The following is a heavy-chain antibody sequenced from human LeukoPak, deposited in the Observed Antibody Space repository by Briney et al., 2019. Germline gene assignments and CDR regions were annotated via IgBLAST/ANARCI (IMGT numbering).Heavy chain of an antibody. J-gene: IGHJ4*02. D-gene: IGHD6-13*01. CDR2: MIGDATST. V-gene: IGHV3-23*01. CDR3: AKRTSGSSWYSSDS. Sequence: PGGSLRLSCAASGFTFSSFAMNWVRQAPGKGLEWVSTMIGDATSTYYADSVKGRFTISIDNSKTTLFLQMNSLRAEDTAVYYCAKRTSGSSWYSSDSWGQGTLVTVSS. CDR1: GFTFSSFA.